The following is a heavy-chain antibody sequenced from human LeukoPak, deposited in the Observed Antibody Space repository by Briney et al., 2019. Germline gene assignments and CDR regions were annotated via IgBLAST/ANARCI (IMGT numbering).Heavy chain of an antibody. Sequence: ASVKVSCKASGYTFTGSYMHWVRQAPGQGLEWMGWINPNSGGTNYAQKFQGRVTMTRDTSISTAYMELSRLRSDDTAVYYCARGGNWNSASYPRPPDYWGQGTLVTVSS. D-gene: IGHD1-7*01. J-gene: IGHJ4*02. CDR2: INPNSGGT. CDR1: GYTFTGSY. V-gene: IGHV1-2*02. CDR3: ARGGNWNSASYPRPPDY.